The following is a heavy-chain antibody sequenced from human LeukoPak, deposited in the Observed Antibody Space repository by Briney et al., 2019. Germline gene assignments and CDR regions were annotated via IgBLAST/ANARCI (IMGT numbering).Heavy chain of an antibody. Sequence: ASVKVSCKASGYTFTSYDINWVRQAPGQGLEWMGWISAYNGNTNYAQKLQGRVTMTTDTSTSTAYMELRSLRSDDTAVYYCARDGGYYDSSGYYQGVGDFDYWGQGTLVTVSS. V-gene: IGHV1-18*01. CDR2: ISAYNGNT. CDR1: GYTFTSYD. D-gene: IGHD3-22*01. J-gene: IGHJ4*02. CDR3: ARDGGYYDSSGYYQGVGDFDY.